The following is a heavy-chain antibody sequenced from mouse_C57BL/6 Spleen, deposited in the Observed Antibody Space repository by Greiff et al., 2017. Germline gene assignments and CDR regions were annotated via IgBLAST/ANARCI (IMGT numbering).Heavy chain of an antibody. D-gene: IGHD1-1*01. J-gene: IGHJ1*03. CDR3: TRRGSSLGYFDG. Sequence: QVQLQQSGAELVRPGASVTLSCKASGYTFTDYEMHWVKQTPVHGLEWIGAIDPETGGTAYNQKFKGKAILTADKSSSTAYMELRSLTSEDSAVYDCTRRGSSLGYFDGWGTGTTVTVSS. V-gene: IGHV1-15*01. CDR1: GYTFTDYE. CDR2: IDPETGGT.